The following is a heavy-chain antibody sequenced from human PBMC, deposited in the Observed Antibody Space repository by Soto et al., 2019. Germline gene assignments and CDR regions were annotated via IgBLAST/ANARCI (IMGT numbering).Heavy chain of an antibody. V-gene: IGHV3-48*02. D-gene: IGHD1-26*01. CDR1: GFTFSTFS. Sequence: GGSLRLSCAASGFTFSTFSMNWVRQAPWKGLEWLSYIGGSGGSISYADSVKGRFTISRDNGKNTLYLQMSSLRDEDTAVYYCARDLAWAFDSWGQGALVTVSS. CDR2: IGGSGGSI. CDR3: ARDLAWAFDS. J-gene: IGHJ4*02.